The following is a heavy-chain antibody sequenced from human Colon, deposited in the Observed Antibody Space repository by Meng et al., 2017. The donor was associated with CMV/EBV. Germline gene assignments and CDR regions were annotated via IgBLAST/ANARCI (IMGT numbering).Heavy chain of an antibody. CDR1: GFTFSDYE. V-gene: IGHV3-48*03. Sequence: GESLKISCVGSGFTFSDYEMNWVRQAPGMGLEWVAYVNHRGTTIFYADSVKGRFTISRDNAKNTLYLQMNTLRAEDTAVYYCVRENGVDASRGNRFDPWGQGTLVTVSS. CDR3: VRENGVDASRGNRFDP. CDR2: VNHRGTTI. J-gene: IGHJ5*02. D-gene: IGHD3-3*01.